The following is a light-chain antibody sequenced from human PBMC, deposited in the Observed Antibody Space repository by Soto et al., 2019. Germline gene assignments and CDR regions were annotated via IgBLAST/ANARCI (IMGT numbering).Light chain of an antibody. CDR1: QSITSNY. J-gene: IGKJ1*01. CDR2: GAS. V-gene: IGKV3-20*01. CDR3: QQYGSSPLT. Sequence: ETVWTQSPGTLSLSPGEGATLSCRASQSITSNYLAWYQQKPGQAPRLLIYGASSRATGIPDRFSGSGSGTDFTLTISRLEPEDFAVYYCQQYGSSPLTFGQGTKVEIK.